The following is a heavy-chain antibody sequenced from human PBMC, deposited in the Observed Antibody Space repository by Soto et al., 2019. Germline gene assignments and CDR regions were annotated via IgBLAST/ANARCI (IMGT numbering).Heavy chain of an antibody. V-gene: IGHV3-30*18. CDR2: ISYDGSNK. CDR1: GFTFSSYG. D-gene: IGHD6-6*01. Sequence: QVQPVESGGGVVQPGRSLRLSCEASGFTFSSYGMHWVRQAPGKGLEWVAVISYDGSNKYYADSVKGRFTISRDNSKNTLYLQMNSLRAEDTAVYYCAKVHGSSSFYYYGMDVWGQGTTVTVSS. CDR3: AKVHGSSSFYYYGMDV. J-gene: IGHJ6*02.